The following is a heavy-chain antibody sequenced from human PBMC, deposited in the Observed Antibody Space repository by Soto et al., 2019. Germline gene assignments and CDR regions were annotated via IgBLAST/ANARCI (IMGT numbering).Heavy chain of an antibody. CDR1: GFTVSSNY. CDR3: ARDLAVTTNYYYYGMDV. Sequence: GGSLRLSCAASGFTVSSNYMSWVRQAPGKGLEWVSVIYSGGSTYYADSVKGRFTISRDNSKNTLYLQMNSLRAEDTAVYYCARDLAVTTNYYYYGMDVWGQGTTVTVSS. V-gene: IGHV3-53*01. D-gene: IGHD4-17*01. CDR2: IYSGGST. J-gene: IGHJ6*02.